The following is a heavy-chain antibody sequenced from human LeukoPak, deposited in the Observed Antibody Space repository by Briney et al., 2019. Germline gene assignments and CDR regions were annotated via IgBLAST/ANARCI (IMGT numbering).Heavy chain of an antibody. D-gene: IGHD6-19*01. V-gene: IGHV6-1*01. CDR1: GDSVSSNSAA. J-gene: IGHJ4*02. CDR3: ARGTYSSGFY. CDR2: TYYRSRWYN. Sequence: SQTLSLTCAISGDSVSSNSAACNWIRQSPSRGLEWLGTTYYRSRWYNDYAVSVKSRITINPDTSKNQFSLQLNSVTPEDTAVYYCARGTYSSGFYWGQGTLVTVSS.